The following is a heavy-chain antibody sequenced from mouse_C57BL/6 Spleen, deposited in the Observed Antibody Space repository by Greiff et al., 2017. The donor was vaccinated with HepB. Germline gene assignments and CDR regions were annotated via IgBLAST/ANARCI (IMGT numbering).Heavy chain of an antibody. D-gene: IGHD2-3*01. J-gene: IGHJ2*01. CDR2: IDPENGDT. CDR1: GFNIKDDY. Sequence: EVQLQQSGAELVRPGASVKLSCTASGFNIKDDYMHWVKQRPEQGLEWIGWIDPENGDTEYASKFQGKATITADTSSNTAYLRLSSLTSEDTAVYYCTTPMSYFDYWGQGTTLTVSS. V-gene: IGHV14-4*01. CDR3: TTPMSYFDY.